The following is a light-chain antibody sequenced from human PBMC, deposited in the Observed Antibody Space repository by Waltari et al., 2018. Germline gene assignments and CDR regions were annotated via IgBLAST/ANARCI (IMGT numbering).Light chain of an antibody. CDR2: QDS. CDR3: QAWDSSTVV. J-gene: IGLJ2*01. V-gene: IGLV3-1*01. CDR1: KSGDKY. Sequence: SYELTQPPSVSVFPGQTASLTCPGDKSGDKYACWYQQKPGQSPVLVIYQDSKRPSGIPERFSGSNSGNTATLTISGTQAMDEADYYCQAWDSSTVVFGGGTKLTVL.